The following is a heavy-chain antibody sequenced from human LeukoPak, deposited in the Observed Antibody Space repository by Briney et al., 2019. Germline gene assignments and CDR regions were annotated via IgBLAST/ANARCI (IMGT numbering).Heavy chain of an antibody. CDR1: GGTFSSYA. CDR2: IIPIFGAA. D-gene: IGHD3-10*01. J-gene: IGHJ3*02. V-gene: IGHV1-69*06. CDR3: ATKGNYYGSGTPGAFDI. Sequence: SVKVSCKASGGTFSSYAISWVRQAPGQGLEWMGGIIPIFGAANYAQKFQGRVTITADKSTSTAYMELSSLRSEDTAVYYCATKGNYYGSGTPGAFDIWGQGTMVTVSS.